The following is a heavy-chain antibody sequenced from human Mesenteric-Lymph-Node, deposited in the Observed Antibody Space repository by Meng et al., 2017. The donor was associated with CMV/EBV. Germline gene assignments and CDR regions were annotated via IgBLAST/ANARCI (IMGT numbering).Heavy chain of an antibody. D-gene: IGHD1-26*01. V-gene: IGHV3-23*01. CDR1: GFPFSFYA. J-gene: IGHJ3*02. CDR2: LSGSGGP. CDR3: AKDQYSGSHDAFDI. Sequence: GGSLRLSCAASGFPFSFYAMSWVRQAPGKGLEWVSGLSGSGGPYYADAVKGRFTISRDNSKNTLYLQMNSLRAEDTAVYYCAKDQYSGSHDAFDIWGQGTMVTVSS.